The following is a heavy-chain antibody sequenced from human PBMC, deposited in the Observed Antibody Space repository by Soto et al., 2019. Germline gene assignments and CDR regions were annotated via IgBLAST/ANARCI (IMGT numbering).Heavy chain of an antibody. CDR2: ISSNGGTT. V-gene: IGHV3-64*01. CDR3: VRRVSGNYDY. CDR1: GFTFSSYD. Sequence: EVQLAESGGGMVQPGGSLRLSCVASGFTFSSYDMYWVRQAPGKGLEYVSSISSNGGTTYYGNSVKGRFTISRDNSKNTLYLQMGSLRAEDMAVYYRVRRVSGNYDYWGQGTLVTVSS. D-gene: IGHD1-7*01. J-gene: IGHJ4*02.